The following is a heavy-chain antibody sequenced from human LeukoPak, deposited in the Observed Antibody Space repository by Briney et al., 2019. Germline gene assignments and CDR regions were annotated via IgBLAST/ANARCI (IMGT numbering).Heavy chain of an antibody. CDR1: GFTFSSYS. CDR3: ARGQTWIQLWPRFGDY. CDR2: ISSSSSYI. V-gene: IGHV3-21*01. Sequence: GGSLRLSCAASGFTFSSYSMNWVRQAPGKGLEWVSSISSSSSYIYYADSVKGRFTISRDNAKNSLYLQMNSLRAEDTAVYYCARGQTWIQLWPRFGDYWGQGTLVTVSS. J-gene: IGHJ4*02. D-gene: IGHD5-18*01.